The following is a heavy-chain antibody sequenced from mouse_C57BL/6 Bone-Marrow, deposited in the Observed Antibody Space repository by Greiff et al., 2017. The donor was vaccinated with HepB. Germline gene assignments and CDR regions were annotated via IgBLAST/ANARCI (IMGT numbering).Heavy chain of an antibody. CDR2: ISSGGSYT. V-gene: IGHV5-6*02. J-gene: IGHJ3*01. Sequence: DVMLVESGGDLVKPGGSLKLSCAASGFTFSSYGMSWVRQTPDKRLEWVATISSGGSYTYYPDSVKGRFTLSRDNAKNTLYLQMSSLKSEDTAMYYCARRGGSPFAYWGQGTLVTVSA. CDR1: GFTFSSYG. D-gene: IGHD1-1*01. CDR3: ARRGGSPFAY.